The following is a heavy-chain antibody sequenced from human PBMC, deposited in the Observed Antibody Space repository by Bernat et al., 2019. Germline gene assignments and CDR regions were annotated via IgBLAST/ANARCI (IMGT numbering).Heavy chain of an antibody. CDR1: GFTFSSFG. V-gene: IGHV3-30*18. D-gene: IGHD6-19*01. CDR2: ISHDRNTL. J-gene: IGHJ4*02. CDR3: AKDSLYSSGWYGVGD. Sequence: QVHLVESGGGVVQPGRSLRLSCAAPGFTFSSFGMHWVRQAPGKGLEWVAAISHDRNTLYYADSVKGHFTISTGDSKNTLYLQLDSLRAEDTAMYYCAKDSLYSSGWYGVGDWGQGTLVTVAS.